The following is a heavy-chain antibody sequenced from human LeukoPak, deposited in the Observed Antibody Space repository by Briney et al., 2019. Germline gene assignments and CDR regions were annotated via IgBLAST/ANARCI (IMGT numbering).Heavy chain of an antibody. CDR2: INPNSGGT. J-gene: IGHJ5*02. D-gene: IGHD5-12*01. CDR1: GCTFTSYY. V-gene: IGHV1-2*02. Sequence: GASVKVSCKASGCTFTSYYMHWVRQAPGQGLEWMGWINPNSGGTNYAQKFQGRVTMTRDTSISTAYMELSRLRSDDTAVYYCARDRGWLRPLNWFDPWGQGTLVTVSS. CDR3: ARDRGWLRPLNWFDP.